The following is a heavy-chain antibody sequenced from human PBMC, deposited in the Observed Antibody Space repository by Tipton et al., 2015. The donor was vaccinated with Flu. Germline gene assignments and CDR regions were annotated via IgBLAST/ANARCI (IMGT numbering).Heavy chain of an antibody. CDR2: IYPSGTT. CDR3: ARLPYYDVDLKNFYFDY. J-gene: IGHJ4*02. CDR1: SGSIRSTNYF. Sequence: TLSLTCTVSSGSIRSTNYFCAWIRQPPGKRLELIGSIYPSGTTYYSPSLNSRVTISVDTSKSQFSLMLRSVTAADTVVYYCARLPYYDVDLKNFYFDYWGQGALVTVPS. D-gene: IGHD3-10*02. V-gene: IGHV4-39*01.